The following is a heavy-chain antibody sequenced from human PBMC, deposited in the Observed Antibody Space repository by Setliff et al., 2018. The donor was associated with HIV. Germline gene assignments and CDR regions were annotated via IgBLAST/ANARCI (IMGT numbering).Heavy chain of an antibody. CDR1: GGTFSSYA. D-gene: IGHD1-1*01. CDR3: ARKSLTGTIDS. J-gene: IGHJ4*02. Sequence: GASVKVSCKASGGTFSSYAITWVRQAPGQGLEWVGWINCYSGDSKFPEKLQGRITMTADTSTSTAYMGLGSLRSDDTAVYYCARKSLTGTIDSWGQGTLVTVSS. V-gene: IGHV1-18*01. CDR2: INCYSGDS.